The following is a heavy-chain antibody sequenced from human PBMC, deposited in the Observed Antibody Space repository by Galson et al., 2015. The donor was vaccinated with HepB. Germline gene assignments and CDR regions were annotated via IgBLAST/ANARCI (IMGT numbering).Heavy chain of an antibody. CDR3: ARPRYCGSASCSASFDY. V-gene: IGHV4-39*01. J-gene: IGHJ4*02. CDR1: GGSIISSRNY. D-gene: IGHD2-2*01. Sequence: ETLSLTCTVSGGSIISSRNYWGWIRQPPGKGLEWIGGIYYAGSSHYNPSLKSRLTLSVDTSKNQFSLRLTSVTAADTAVYYCARPRYCGSASCSASFDYWGQGILVTVSS. CDR2: IYYAGSS.